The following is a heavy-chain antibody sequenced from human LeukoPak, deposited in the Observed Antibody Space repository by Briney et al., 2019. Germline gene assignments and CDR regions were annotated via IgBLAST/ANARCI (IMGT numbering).Heavy chain of an antibody. CDR2: VHTGEGT. CDR3: ARFYSGSPNAFDI. CDR1: GGSTNNDY. Sequence: SETLSLTCIVSGGSTNNDYWSWIRQPAGQGLEWIGRVHTGEGTDYNPSLKSRVSMLLDTSKSQFSLRLSSVTAADTAVYYCARFYSGSPNAFDIWGQGTMVTVSS. J-gene: IGHJ3*02. D-gene: IGHD5-12*01. V-gene: IGHV4-4*07.